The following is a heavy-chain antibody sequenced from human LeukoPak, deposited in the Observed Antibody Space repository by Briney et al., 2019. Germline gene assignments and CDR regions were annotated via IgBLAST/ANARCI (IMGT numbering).Heavy chain of an antibody. D-gene: IGHD6-13*01. J-gene: IGHJ6*02. CDR2: IYYSGST. Sequence: TSETLSLTCTVSGGSISSSSYYWGWIRQPPGKGLEWIGSIYYSGSTYYNPSLKSRVTISVDTSKNQFSLKLSSVTAADTAVYYCASGVGQLARTGDYYYYGMDVWGQGTTVTVSS. V-gene: IGHV4-39*01. CDR1: GGSISSSSYY. CDR3: ASGVGQLARTGDYYYYGMDV.